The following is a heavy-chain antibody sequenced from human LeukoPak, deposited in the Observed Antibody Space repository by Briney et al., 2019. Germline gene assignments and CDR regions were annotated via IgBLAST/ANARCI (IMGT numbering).Heavy chain of an antibody. CDR3: GMSGDRVPLQDDVFDV. J-gene: IGHJ3*01. D-gene: IGHD1-26*01. Sequence: GESLQISCKVSVYRFTSYCIGWVRQMPGKGLEWMGIIYPGDSGPTYSPSFQGQVTISVDKSINTAYLQWSSLQASDTAMYYCGMSGDRVPLQDDVFDVWGQGTMVTVST. CDR1: VYRFTSYC. V-gene: IGHV5-51*01. CDR2: IYPGDSGP.